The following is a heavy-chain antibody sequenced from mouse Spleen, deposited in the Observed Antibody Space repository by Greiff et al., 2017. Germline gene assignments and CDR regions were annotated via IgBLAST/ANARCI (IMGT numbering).Heavy chain of an antibody. CDR1: GFTFTDYY. J-gene: IGHJ1*01. Sequence: DVMLVESGGGLVQPGGSLRLSCATSGFTFTDYYMSWVRQPPGKALEWLGFIRNKANGYTTEYSASVKGRFTISRDNSQSILYLQMNTLRAEDSATYYCARAPYYGNYGGYFDVWGAGTTVTVSS. D-gene: IGHD2-10*01. CDR2: IRNKANGYTT. V-gene: IGHV7-3*02. CDR3: ARAPYYGNYGGYFDV.